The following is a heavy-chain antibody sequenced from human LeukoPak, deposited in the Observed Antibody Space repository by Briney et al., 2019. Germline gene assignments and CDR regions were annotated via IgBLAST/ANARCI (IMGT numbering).Heavy chain of an antibody. CDR2: INRSGST. Sequence: SETLSLTCAVYGGSFSGYYWSWIRQPPGKGLEWIGEINRSGSTNYNPSLKSRVTISVDTSKNQFSLKLSSVTAADTAVYYCARVFPAVVVVAATGNVFDYWGQGTLVTVSS. D-gene: IGHD2-15*01. V-gene: IGHV4-34*01. CDR1: GGSFSGYY. CDR3: ARVFPAVVVVAATGNVFDY. J-gene: IGHJ4*02.